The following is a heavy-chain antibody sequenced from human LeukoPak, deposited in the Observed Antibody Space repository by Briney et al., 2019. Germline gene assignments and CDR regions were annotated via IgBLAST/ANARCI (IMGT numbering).Heavy chain of an antibody. V-gene: IGHV3-33*01. CDR2: IWYDGSNT. CDR1: GFNFSNYG. D-gene: IGHD1-14*01. CDR3: ARGLTEVGD. Sequence: GGSLTLSCAASGFNFSNYGMHWVRQAPGKGLEWVAIIWYDGSNTYYADPVKGRFTISRDNSKNTLYLQMNSLRADDTAVYYCARGLTEVGDWGQGTLVTVSS. J-gene: IGHJ4*02.